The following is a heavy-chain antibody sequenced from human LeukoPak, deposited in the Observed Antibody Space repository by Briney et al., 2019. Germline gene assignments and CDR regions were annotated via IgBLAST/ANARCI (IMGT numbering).Heavy chain of an antibody. CDR1: GFTVSTNY. CDR3: ARRLPTAWGADY. D-gene: IGHD7-27*01. Sequence: PGGSLRLSCAASGFTVSTNYMSWVRQAPGQGLEWVSVIYSGGSTYYADSVKGRFTISRDNSKNTLYLQMNSLRAEDTAVYYCARRLPTAWGADYWGQGTLVTVSS. V-gene: IGHV3-53*01. J-gene: IGHJ4*02. CDR2: IYSGGST.